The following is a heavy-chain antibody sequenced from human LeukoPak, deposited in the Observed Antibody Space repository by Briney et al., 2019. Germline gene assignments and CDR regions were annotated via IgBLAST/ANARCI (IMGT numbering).Heavy chain of an antibody. CDR1: GFTFSSYE. D-gene: IGHD3-9*01. Sequence: GGSLRLSCAASGFTFSSYEMNWVRQAPGKGLEWVSYISSSGSTIYYADSVKGRFTISRDNAKNSLYLQMNSLRAEDTAVYYCARIQLRYFDAAPGFFDYWGQGTLVNVSS. V-gene: IGHV3-48*03. CDR2: ISSSGSTI. CDR3: ARIQLRYFDAAPGFFDY. J-gene: IGHJ4*02.